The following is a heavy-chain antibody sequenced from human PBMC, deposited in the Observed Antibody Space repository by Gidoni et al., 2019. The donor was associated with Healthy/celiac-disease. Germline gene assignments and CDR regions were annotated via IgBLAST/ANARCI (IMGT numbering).Heavy chain of an antibody. CDR1: GFTFSSGA. V-gene: IGHV3-23*01. D-gene: IGHD3-22*01. CDR3: AKVHYYDSSGHYYFDY. J-gene: IGHJ4*02. Sequence: EVQLLESGGGLVQPGGSLRLSCAAPGFTFSSGAMSWVRQAPGKGLEWVSAISGSGGSTYYADSVKGRFTISRDNSKNTLYLQMNSLRAEDTAVYYCAKVHYYDSSGHYYFDYWGQGTLVTVSS. CDR2: ISGSGGST.